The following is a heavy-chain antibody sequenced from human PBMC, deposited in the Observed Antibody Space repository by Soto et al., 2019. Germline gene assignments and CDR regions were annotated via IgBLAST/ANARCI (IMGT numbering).Heavy chain of an antibody. D-gene: IGHD2-15*01. CDR1: GDSITKSVYY. CDR2: IYYAGNA. V-gene: IGHV4-39*01. Sequence: LQLQESGPGLVKPSDTLSLTCTVSGDSITKSVYYWAWVRQTPGKGLEWIASIYYAGNAYYNPSLQSRVTISVDASKNQFSLGLQSVTAADSAVYFCARVPYYGSGGDGPYYFDYWGQGTLVTVSS. J-gene: IGHJ4*02. CDR3: ARVPYYGSGGDGPYYFDY.